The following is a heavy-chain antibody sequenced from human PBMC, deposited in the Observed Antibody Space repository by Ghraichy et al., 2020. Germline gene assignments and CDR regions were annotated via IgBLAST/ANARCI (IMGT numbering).Heavy chain of an antibody. CDR3: VKNSDWYFDF. J-gene: IGHJ4*02. CDR2: INPDGSHK. D-gene: IGHD3-9*01. CDR1: TFTFRSYW. V-gene: IGHV3-7*03. Sequence: GESLNISCVASTFTFRSYWMFWVRQAPGKGLEWVATINPDGSHKFYVDSVRGRFTISRDNANNFLNLQMSDLRVEDTAVYFCVKNSDWYFDFGGQGTLVTVSS.